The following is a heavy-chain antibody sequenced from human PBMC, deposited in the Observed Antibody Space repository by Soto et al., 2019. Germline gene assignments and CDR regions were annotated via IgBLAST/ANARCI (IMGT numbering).Heavy chain of an antibody. CDR2: ISTYNGNT. V-gene: IGHV1-18*01. CDR3: AGDNGQWLVSD. J-gene: IGHJ1*01. CDR1: GYIFTSHG. D-gene: IGHD6-19*01. Sequence: QVQLVQSGAEVKKPGASVKVSCKASGYIFTSHGISWVRQAPGQGLEWMGRISTYNGNTKYAQKLQGRVTMTTDTSASIAYMELRSLRSDDTAVYYWAGDNGQWLVSDWGQGTLVTVSS.